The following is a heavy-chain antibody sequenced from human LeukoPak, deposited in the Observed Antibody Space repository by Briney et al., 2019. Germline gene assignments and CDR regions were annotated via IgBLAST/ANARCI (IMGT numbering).Heavy chain of an antibody. CDR2: ISATNGDT. V-gene: IGHV1-18*03. CDR3: ARDVTVSVFDY. D-gene: IGHD5/OR15-5a*01. Sequence: ASVKVSCKSSGYNFINYGISWVRQAPGQGLEWMGWISATNGDTDYAQKFQGRVTLTTDTSTSTAYMELRSLRSDDMAVYYCARDVTVSVFDYWGQGTLVTVSS. CDR1: GYNFINYG. J-gene: IGHJ4*02.